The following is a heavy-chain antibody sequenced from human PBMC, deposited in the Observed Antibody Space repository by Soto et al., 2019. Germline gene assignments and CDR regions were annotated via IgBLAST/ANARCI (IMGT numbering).Heavy chain of an antibody. CDR1: GGSISSSSYY. CDR2: IYYSGST. J-gene: IGHJ5*02. CDR3: ARDRALSGSAWFDP. D-gene: IGHD1-26*01. V-gene: IGHV4-39*02. Sequence: SETLSLTCTVSGGSISSSSYYWGWIRQPPGKGLEWIGSIYYSGSTYYNPSLKSRVTISVDTSKNQFSLKLSSVTAADTAVYYCARDRALSGSAWFDPWGQGTLVTVSS.